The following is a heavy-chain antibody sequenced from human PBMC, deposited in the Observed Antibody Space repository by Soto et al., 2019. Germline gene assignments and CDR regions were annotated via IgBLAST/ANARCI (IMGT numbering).Heavy chain of an antibody. CDR3: ARERAAAGSNWFDP. D-gene: IGHD6-13*01. V-gene: IGHV1-8*01. CDR1: GYTFTSYD. Sequence: QVQLVQSGAEVKKPGASVKVSCKASGYTFTSYDINWVRQATGQGLEWMGWMNPNSGNTGYAQKCQGRVTMTRNTSRSTADMELSSLRSEDTAVYYGARERAAAGSNWFDPWGQGTLVTVSS. CDR2: MNPNSGNT. J-gene: IGHJ5*02.